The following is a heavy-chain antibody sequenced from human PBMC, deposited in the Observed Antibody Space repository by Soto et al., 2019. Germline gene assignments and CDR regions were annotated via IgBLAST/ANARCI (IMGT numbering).Heavy chain of an antibody. V-gene: IGHV3-23*01. CDR1: GFTFDSHD. CDR3: ARYCVTSSCYTRNFDS. D-gene: IGHD2-2*01. J-gene: IGHJ4*02. Sequence: EVHLLESGGGLVQPGGSLRLSCAASGFTFDSHDMSWVRQAPGKGLEWVSTISGPGGRTYYADSVKGRFTVSRDNSKKTLYLQMSSLRAEDTALYYCARYCVTSSCYTRNFDSWGQGTLVTVSS. CDR2: ISGPGGRT.